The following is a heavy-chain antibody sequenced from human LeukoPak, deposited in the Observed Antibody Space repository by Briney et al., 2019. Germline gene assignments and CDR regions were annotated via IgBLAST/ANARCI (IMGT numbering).Heavy chain of an antibody. V-gene: IGHV4-59*12. CDR3: ARDGHSSGYFDY. Sequence: SETLSLTCTVSGGSISSYYWSWIRQPPGKGLEWIGYIYYSGSTNYNPSLKSRVTISVDTSKNQFSLRLSSVTAADTAVYYCARDGHSSGYFDYWGQGTLVTVSS. CDR1: GGSISSYY. D-gene: IGHD3-22*01. J-gene: IGHJ4*02. CDR2: IYYSGST.